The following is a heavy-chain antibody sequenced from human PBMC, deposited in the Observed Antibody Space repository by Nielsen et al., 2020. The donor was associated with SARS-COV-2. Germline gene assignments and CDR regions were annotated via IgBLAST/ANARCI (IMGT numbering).Heavy chain of an antibody. V-gene: IGHV3-53*05. Sequence: GGSLRLSCAASGLTVSSNYMTWVRRAPGKGLEWVSVLYSAGNTYYTDSVQGRFTISRDNSKNTLYLQMNSLRAEDTAVYYCASSTRGRLTYYYGMGVWGQGTTVTVSS. CDR2: LYSAGNT. CDR1: GLTVSSNY. J-gene: IGHJ6*02. D-gene: IGHD1-1*01. CDR3: ASSTRGRLTYYYGMGV.